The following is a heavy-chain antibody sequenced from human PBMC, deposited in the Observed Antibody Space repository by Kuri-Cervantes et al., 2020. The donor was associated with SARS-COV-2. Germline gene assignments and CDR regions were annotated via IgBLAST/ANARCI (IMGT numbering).Heavy chain of an antibody. V-gene: IGHV3-30*03. CDR1: GFTFSSYG. D-gene: IGHD6-13*01. Sequence: GGSLRLSCAASGFTFSSYGMHWVRQAPGKGLEWVAVISYDGSNKYYADSVKGRFTISRDNSKNALYLQMNSLRAEDTAVYYCARDSSITPRGFDYWGQGTLVTVSS. J-gene: IGHJ4*02. CDR3: ARDSSITPRGFDY. CDR2: ISYDGSNK.